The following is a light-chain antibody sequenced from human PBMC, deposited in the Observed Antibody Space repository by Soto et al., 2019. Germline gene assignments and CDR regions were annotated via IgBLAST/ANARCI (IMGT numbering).Light chain of an antibody. CDR2: DVT. Sequence: QAVVTQPASVSASPGQSIPLSCTGTSTDIGAYKFVSWYQQHPGKAPKLMIYDVTSRPSGVSNRFSGSKSGNTASLIISGLQAEDEADYYCFSYTSFDTYVFGTGTKVTVL. J-gene: IGLJ1*01. CDR3: FSYTSFDTYV. CDR1: STDIGAYKF. V-gene: IGLV2-14*03.